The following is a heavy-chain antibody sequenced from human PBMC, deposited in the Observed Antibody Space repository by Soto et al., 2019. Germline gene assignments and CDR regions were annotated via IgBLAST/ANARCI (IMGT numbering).Heavy chain of an antibody. J-gene: IGHJ6*03. CDR1: GFTFSSYW. Sequence: EVQLVESGGGLVQPGGSLRVSCAASGFTFSSYWMHWVRQVPGEGLVWVSRINPDGSSTNYADSEKGRFTISRDNAKSTLYLQMNSLRVEDTGVYICARSSRGYMEVWGKGTTVTVSS. CDR2: INPDGSST. D-gene: IGHD3-10*01. CDR3: ARSSRGYMEV. V-gene: IGHV3-74*01.